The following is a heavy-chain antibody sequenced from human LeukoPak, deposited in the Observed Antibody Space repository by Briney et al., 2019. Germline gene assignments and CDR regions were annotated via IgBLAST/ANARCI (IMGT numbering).Heavy chain of an antibody. J-gene: IGHJ4*02. CDR3: ARDLYRIVVVPHYFDY. CDR2: IRYDGSNK. D-gene: IGHD3-22*01. V-gene: IGHV3-30*02. Sequence: GGSLRLSCAASEFTFSRYGMHWVRQAPGKGLEWVAFIRYDGSNKYYADSVKGRFTISRDNAKNSLYLQMNSLRAEDTAVYYCARDLYRIVVVPHYFDYWGQGTLVTVSS. CDR1: EFTFSRYG.